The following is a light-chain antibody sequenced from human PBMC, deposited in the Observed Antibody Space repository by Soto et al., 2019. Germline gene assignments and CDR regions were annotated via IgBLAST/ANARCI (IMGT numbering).Light chain of an antibody. Sequence: AIRMTQSPSSLSASTGDRVTITCRASQGISSYLAWYQQKPGKAPKLLIYAASTLQSGVPSRFSGSGSGTDFTLTISCLQSEDVATYYCQQYAHLPFTFGQGTKLAI. CDR1: QGISSY. V-gene: IGKV1-8*01. CDR3: QQYAHLPFT. J-gene: IGKJ2*01. CDR2: AAS.